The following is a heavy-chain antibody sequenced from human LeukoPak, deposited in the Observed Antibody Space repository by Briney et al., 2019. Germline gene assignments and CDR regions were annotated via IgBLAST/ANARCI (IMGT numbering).Heavy chain of an antibody. CDR3: ATRGIAAA. Sequence: GGSLRLPCATSGFTFSSYSMSWVRQAPGEGLEWVSVIGGGGDTSTYYADSVKGRFTISRDNSKNTLYLHMNSLRAEDTAVYYCATRGIAAAWGQGTLVTVSS. CDR2: IGGGGDTST. V-gene: IGHV3-23*01. CDR1: GFTFSSYS. J-gene: IGHJ5*02. D-gene: IGHD6-13*01.